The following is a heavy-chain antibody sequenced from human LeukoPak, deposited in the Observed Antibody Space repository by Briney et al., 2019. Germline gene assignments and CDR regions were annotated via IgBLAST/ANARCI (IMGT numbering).Heavy chain of an antibody. V-gene: IGHV3-48*03. CDR3: ARGGVIVVSDAFDI. D-gene: IGHD3-22*01. Sequence: PGGSLRLSCAASGFTFSSYEMNWVRQAPGKGLEWVSYISSSSSTIYYADSVKGRFTISRDNAKNSLYLQMNSLRAEDTAVYYCARGGVIVVSDAFDIWGQGTMVTVSS. CDR1: GFTFSSYE. CDR2: ISSSSSTI. J-gene: IGHJ3*02.